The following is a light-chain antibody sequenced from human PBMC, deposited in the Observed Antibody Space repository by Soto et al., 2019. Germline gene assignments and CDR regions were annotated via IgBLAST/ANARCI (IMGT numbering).Light chain of an antibody. CDR1: QSINSW. CDR3: QQYNDYPWT. V-gene: IGKV1-5*03. CDR2: KAS. J-gene: IGKJ1*01. Sequence: DIQMTQSPSTLSASIGDRVSITCRASQSINSWLAWYQQKPGKAPKLLIYKASNLESGVPSRFSGGGSGTEFTLTISSLQPDDFATYYCQQYNDYPWTFGQGTTVEIK.